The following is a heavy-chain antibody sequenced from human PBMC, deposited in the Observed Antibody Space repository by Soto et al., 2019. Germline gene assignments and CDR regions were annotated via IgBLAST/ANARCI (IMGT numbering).Heavy chain of an antibody. CDR1: GGSISSSSYY. CDR2: IYYSGST. Sequence: PSETLSLTCTVSGGSISSSSYYWGWIRQPPGKGLEWIGSIYYSGSTYYNPSLKSRVTISVDTSKNQFSLTLSSVTAADTAVYYCARQAAGSIYYYYLYGMDVWGQGTTVTVSS. V-gene: IGHV4-39*01. J-gene: IGHJ6*02. D-gene: IGHD6-13*01. CDR3: ARQAAGSIYYYYLYGMDV.